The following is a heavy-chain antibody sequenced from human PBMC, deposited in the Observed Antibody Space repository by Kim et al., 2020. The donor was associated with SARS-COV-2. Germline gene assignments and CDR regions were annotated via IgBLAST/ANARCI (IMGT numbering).Heavy chain of an antibody. CDR3: ANSGYSSSWYGLDAFDI. CDR2: INHSGST. Sequence: SETLSLTCAVYGGSFSGYYWSWIRQPPGKGLEWIGEINHSGSTNYNPSLKSRVTISVDTSKNQFSLKLSSVTAADTAVYYCANSGYSSSWYGLDAFDIWGQGTMVTVSS. D-gene: IGHD6-13*01. V-gene: IGHV4-34*01. J-gene: IGHJ3*02. CDR1: GGSFSGYY.